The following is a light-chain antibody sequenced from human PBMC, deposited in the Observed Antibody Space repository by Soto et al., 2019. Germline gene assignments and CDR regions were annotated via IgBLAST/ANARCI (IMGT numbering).Light chain of an antibody. CDR3: SSYTSSSTLDYV. CDR2: EVS. Sequence: QSALTQPASVSGSPGQSITISCTGTSSDVGGYNYVSWYQQHPGKAPKLMIYEVSYRPSGVSNRLSGSKSGNTASLTITGLQAEDEADYYCSSYTSSSTLDYVFGTGTKVTVL. CDR1: SSDVGGYNY. J-gene: IGLJ1*01. V-gene: IGLV2-14*01.